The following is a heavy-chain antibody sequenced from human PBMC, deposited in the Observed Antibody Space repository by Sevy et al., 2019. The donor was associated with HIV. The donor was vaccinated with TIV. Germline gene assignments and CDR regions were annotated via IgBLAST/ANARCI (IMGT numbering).Heavy chain of an antibody. CDR2: IKEDDTVK. D-gene: IGHD2-2*02. V-gene: IGHV3-7*04. CDR1: GFTFGDYA. Sequence: GGSLRLSCTASGFTFGDYAMSWFRQAPGKGLEWVANIKEDDTVKYYVDSVKGRFTIFRDNGRNLVYLVMNNLRVGDTARYYCVRAIQSEGSFWGQGTLVTVSS. CDR3: VRAIQSEGSF. J-gene: IGHJ4*02.